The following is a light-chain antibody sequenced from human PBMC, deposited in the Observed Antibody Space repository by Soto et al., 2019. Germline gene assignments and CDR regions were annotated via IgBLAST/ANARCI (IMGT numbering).Light chain of an antibody. CDR2: KAS. J-gene: IGKJ2*01. Sequence: DIRMTQSPSTLSASLGARVTITCRASQSISNWLAWYQQKPGKAPKLLIYKASSLESGVPSRFSGSGSGTEFTLTISSLQPDDFATYYCQQYNSYHTFGQGTKLEIK. V-gene: IGKV1-5*03. CDR3: QQYNSYHT. CDR1: QSISNW.